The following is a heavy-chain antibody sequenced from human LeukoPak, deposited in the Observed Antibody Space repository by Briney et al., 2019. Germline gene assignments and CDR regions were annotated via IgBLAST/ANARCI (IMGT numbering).Heavy chain of an antibody. J-gene: IGHJ6*04. CDR2: IIPIFGTA. V-gene: IGHV1-69*06. Sequence: GASVKVSCMASGGTFSSYAISWVRQAPGQGLEWMGGIIPIFGTANYAQKFQGRVTITADKSTSTAYMELSSLRSEDTAVYYCARDSLPRSLIYYYYGMDVWGKGTTVTVSS. D-gene: IGHD3-16*02. CDR1: GGTFSSYA. CDR3: ARDSLPRSLIYYYYGMDV.